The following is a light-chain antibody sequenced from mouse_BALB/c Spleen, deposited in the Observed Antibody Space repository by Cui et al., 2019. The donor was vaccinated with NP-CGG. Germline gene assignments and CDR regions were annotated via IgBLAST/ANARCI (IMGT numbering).Light chain of an antibody. CDR1: TGAVTTSNY. Sequence: QAFVTQESALTTSPGETVTLTCRSSTGAVTTSNYANWVQEKPDHLFTGLIDGTINRAPGVPARFSGSLIGDEAALTITGAQTEDEAIYFCALWYSNHWVFGGGTKLTVL. CDR2: GTI. CDR3: ALWYSNHWV. V-gene: IGLV1*01. J-gene: IGLJ1*01.